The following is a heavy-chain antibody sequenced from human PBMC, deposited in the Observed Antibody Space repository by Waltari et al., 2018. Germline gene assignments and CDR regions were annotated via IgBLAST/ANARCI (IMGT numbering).Heavy chain of an antibody. CDR3: ARQNHDGQAAAGRVYYGMDV. CDR1: GGSISSYY. Sequence: QVQLQESGPGLVKPSETLSLTCTVSGGSISSYYWSWIRQPPGKGLEWIGYIYYSGSTNYNPYLKSRVTISVDTSKNQFSLKLSSVTAADTAVYYCARQNHDGQAAAGRVYYGMDVWGQGTTVTVSS. CDR2: IYYSGST. V-gene: IGHV4-59*01. J-gene: IGHJ6*02. D-gene: IGHD6-13*01.